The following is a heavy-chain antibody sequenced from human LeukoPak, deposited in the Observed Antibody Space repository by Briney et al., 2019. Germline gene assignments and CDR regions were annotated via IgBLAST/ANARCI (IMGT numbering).Heavy chain of an antibody. CDR3: ARLAYSGSRTLSY. Sequence: AGGSLRLSCAASGFTFSSYAMHWVRQAPGKGLEWVAVISYDGSDKYYADSVKGRFTISRDNAKNTLYLQMNSLRAEDTAVYYCARLAYSGSRTLSYWGQGTLVTVSS. CDR2: ISYDGSDK. D-gene: IGHD1-26*01. V-gene: IGHV3-30*04. CDR1: GFTFSSYA. J-gene: IGHJ4*02.